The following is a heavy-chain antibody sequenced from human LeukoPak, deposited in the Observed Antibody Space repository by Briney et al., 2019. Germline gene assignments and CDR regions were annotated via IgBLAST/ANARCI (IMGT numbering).Heavy chain of an antibody. D-gene: IGHD2-15*01. CDR3: ARHPPGVVAATFDY. CDR1: GGSISSSSSYY. V-gene: IGHV4-39*01. Sequence: SETLSLTCTVSGGSISSSSSYYWGWIRQPPGKGLEWIGSIYYSGSTYYNPSLKSRVTISVDTSKNQFSLKLSSVTAADTAVYYCARHPPGVVAATFDYWGQGTLVTVSS. J-gene: IGHJ4*02. CDR2: IYYSGST.